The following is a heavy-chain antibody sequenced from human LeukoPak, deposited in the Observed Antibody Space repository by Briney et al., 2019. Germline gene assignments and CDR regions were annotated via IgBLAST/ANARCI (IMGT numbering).Heavy chain of an antibody. D-gene: IGHD3-16*02. Sequence: SETLSLTCAVYGGSFSGYYWSWIRQPPGKGLEWIGEINHSGSTNYNPSLKSRVTISVDTSKNQFSLKLSSVTAADTAVYYCARGSYDYVWGSHRHLDYRGQGTLVTVSS. J-gene: IGHJ4*02. CDR2: INHSGST. V-gene: IGHV4-34*01. CDR1: GGSFSGYY. CDR3: ARGSYDYVWGSHRHLDY.